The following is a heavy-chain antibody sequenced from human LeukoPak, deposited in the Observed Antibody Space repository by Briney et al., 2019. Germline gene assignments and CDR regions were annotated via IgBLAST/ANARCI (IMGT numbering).Heavy chain of an antibody. J-gene: IGHJ1*01. Sequence: ASVKVSCKASGYTFTSYYMHWVRQAPGQGLEWMGIINPSGGSTSYAQKFQGRVTMTRDMSTSTVYMELSSLRSEDTAVYYCASDYSSSWSAEYFQHWGQGTLVTVSS. V-gene: IGHV1-46*01. D-gene: IGHD6-13*01. CDR1: GYTFTSYY. CDR3: ASDYSSSWSAEYFQH. CDR2: INPSGGST.